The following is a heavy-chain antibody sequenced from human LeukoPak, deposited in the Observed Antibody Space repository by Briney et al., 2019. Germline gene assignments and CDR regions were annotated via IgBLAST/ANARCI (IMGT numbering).Heavy chain of an antibody. V-gene: IGHV4-30-4*07. CDR1: GGSISSGGYS. Sequence: SETLSLTCAVSGGSISSGGYSWSWIRQPPGKGLEWIGYIYYSGSTYYNPSLKSRVTISVDTSKNQFSLKLSSETAADTAVYYCARALSDSSGYPGGAFDIWGQGTMVTVSS. CDR3: ARALSDSSGYPGGAFDI. D-gene: IGHD3-22*01. J-gene: IGHJ3*02. CDR2: IYYSGST.